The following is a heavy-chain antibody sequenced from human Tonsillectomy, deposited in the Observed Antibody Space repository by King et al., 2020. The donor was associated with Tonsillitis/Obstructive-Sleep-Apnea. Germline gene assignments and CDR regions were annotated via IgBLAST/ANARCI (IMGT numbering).Heavy chain of an antibody. CDR3: ARHGDDWTPPDY. D-gene: IGHD3-9*01. CDR1: GYSFTSQW. Sequence: VQLVQSGAEVKKPGESLKISCKASGYSFTSQWIGWVRQMPGKGLEWTGIIYPGDSDTRYSPSFQGQVTISADKSINTAYLHWSSLKASDTGMYYCARHGDDWTPPDYWGQGTLVTVSS. V-gene: IGHV5-51*01. CDR2: IYPGDSDT. J-gene: IGHJ4*02.